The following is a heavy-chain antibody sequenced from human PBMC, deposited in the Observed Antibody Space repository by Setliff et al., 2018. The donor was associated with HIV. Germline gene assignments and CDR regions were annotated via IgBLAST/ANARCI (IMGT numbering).Heavy chain of an antibody. CDR2: FDPEDGVT. CDR1: GYTVAEFS. Sequence: ASVKVSCKVYGYTVAEFSMHWVRQAPGKGLEWVAGFDPEDGVTFYAQNFQGRVTMTEDTSTDTAYMELSSLRSEDTAVYYCATDPGSLIWFGGSKVNVWGQGTTVTVSS. V-gene: IGHV1-24*01. D-gene: IGHD3-10*01. J-gene: IGHJ6*02. CDR3: ATDPGSLIWFGGSKVNV.